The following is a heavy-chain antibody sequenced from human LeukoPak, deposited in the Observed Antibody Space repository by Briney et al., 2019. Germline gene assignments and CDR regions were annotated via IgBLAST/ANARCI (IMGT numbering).Heavy chain of an antibody. J-gene: IGHJ4*02. D-gene: IGHD6-19*01. CDR2: ISSSNSYI. V-gene: IGHV3-21*01. CDR3: ARDPVAPPYFDY. Sequence: GGSLRLSCAASGFTFCTYSMNWVRQAPGKGLEWVSSISSSNSYIYYADSVKGRFTISRDNAKNSLYLQMNSLRAEDTAVYYCARDPVAPPYFDYWGQGTLVTVSS. CDR1: GFTFCTYS.